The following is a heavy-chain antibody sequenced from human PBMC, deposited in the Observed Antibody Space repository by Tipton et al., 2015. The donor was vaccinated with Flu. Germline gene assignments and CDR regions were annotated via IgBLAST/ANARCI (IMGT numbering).Heavy chain of an antibody. CDR2: IYHSGTA. Sequence: TLSLTCTVSGGSISRYYWGWIRQPPGKGLEWIGSIYHSGTAYYNPSLKSRVTISVDTSKNQISLKLSSVTAADTAVYYCARYPESNYHWFGPWGQGALVTVSS. V-gene: IGHV4-39*07. D-gene: IGHD4-11*01. J-gene: IGHJ5*02. CDR1: GGSISRYY. CDR3: ARYPESNYHWFGP.